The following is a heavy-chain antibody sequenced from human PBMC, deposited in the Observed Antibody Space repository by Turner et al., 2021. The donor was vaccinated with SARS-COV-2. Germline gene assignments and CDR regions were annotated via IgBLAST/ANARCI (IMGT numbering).Heavy chain of an antibody. V-gene: IGHV3-23*01. D-gene: IGHD6-19*01. Sequence: EVQLLESGGGLVQPGGSLRLSCAASGFAFSSYAMSGLRQAPGKGLEWVAAISGSGGSTFYADSVKGRLTISRDDSKNTLYLQMNSLRAEDTAVYYCAKDISTTPIAVAGRGAFDIWGQGTMVTVSS. CDR1: GFAFSSYA. CDR2: ISGSGGST. CDR3: AKDISTTPIAVAGRGAFDI. J-gene: IGHJ3*02.